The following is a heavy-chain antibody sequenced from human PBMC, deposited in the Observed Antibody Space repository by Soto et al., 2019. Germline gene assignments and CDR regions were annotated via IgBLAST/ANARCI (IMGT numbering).Heavy chain of an antibody. CDR2: IDPYDGNT. Sequence: ASVKVSCKASGYTFSNYGLNWVRQAPGQGLEWMGWIDPYDGNTNFADNLQGRVTMTADKLTNTVYMELRGLKSGDTAVYFCTRGSPQYRDSCFDYWGQGTLVTVSS. J-gene: IGHJ4*02. D-gene: IGHD1-26*01. CDR3: TRGSPQYRDSCFDY. CDR1: GYTFSNYG. V-gene: IGHV1-18*04.